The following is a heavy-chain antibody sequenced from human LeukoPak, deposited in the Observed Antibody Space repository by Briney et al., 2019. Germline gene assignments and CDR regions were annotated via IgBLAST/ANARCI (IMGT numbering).Heavy chain of an antibody. Sequence: GGSLRLSCASSGFTVSNNYMSWVRQAPGKGLEWVSVIYSGGTTYYADSVKGRFTISRDNSKNTLHLQMNSLRAEDTAVYYCARDQYNDAHAAHWGQGALVTVSS. CDR1: GFTVSNNY. CDR3: ARDQYNDAHAAH. D-gene: IGHD1-1*01. J-gene: IGHJ4*02. V-gene: IGHV3-66*01. CDR2: IYSGGTT.